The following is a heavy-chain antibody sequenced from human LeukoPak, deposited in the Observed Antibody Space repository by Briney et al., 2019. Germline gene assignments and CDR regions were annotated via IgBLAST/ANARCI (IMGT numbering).Heavy chain of an antibody. Sequence: GGSLRLSCAASGFTFSSYAMHWVRQAPGKGLEWVSAISGSGGSTYYADSVKGRFTISRDNSKNTLYLQMNSLRAEDTAVYYCAKPFLEWLLAFQHWGQGTLVTVSS. CDR1: GFTFSSYA. CDR2: ISGSGGST. D-gene: IGHD3-3*02. V-gene: IGHV3-23*01. J-gene: IGHJ1*01. CDR3: AKPFLEWLLAFQH.